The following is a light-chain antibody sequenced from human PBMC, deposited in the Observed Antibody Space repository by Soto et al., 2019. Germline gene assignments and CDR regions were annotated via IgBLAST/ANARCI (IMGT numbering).Light chain of an antibody. J-gene: IGKJ3*01. CDR2: GAS. CDR1: QSVSSN. V-gene: IGKV3D-15*01. CDR3: KQNNNWPPQFT. Sequence: EIVMTQSPATLSVSPGERATLSCRASQSVSSNLAWYQQKPGQAPRLLIYGASTRDTGIPARFSGSGSGTEFTLTTGSLQSKDFAFNNGKQNNNWPPQFTFGPGTKVDIK.